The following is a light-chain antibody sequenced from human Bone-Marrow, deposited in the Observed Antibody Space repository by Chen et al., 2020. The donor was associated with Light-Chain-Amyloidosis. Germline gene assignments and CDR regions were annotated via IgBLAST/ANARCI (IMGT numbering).Light chain of an antibody. CDR2: GAS. CDR1: QSVRRN. Sequence: VLTQSPVALSVSPGDSATLSCRASQSVRRNLAWYQQRPGQEPRLLIYGASARAAGIPARFSGSGFETDFTLTISAIKSEGFAVYYCQQYNNWPLTIGQGTRVDIK. J-gene: IGKJ1*01. V-gene: IGKV3-15*01. CDR3: QQYNNWPLT.